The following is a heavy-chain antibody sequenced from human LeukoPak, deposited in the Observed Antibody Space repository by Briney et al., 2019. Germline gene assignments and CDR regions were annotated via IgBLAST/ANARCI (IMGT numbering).Heavy chain of an antibody. Sequence: PTGGSLRLSCAASGFTFSSYWMSWVRQAPGKGLEWVANIKQDGSEKYYVDSVKGRFTISRDNAKNSLYLQMNSLRAEDTAVYYCAREQPTYYYDSSGYFYYYYGMDVWGQGTTVTVSS. CDR1: GFTFSSYW. V-gene: IGHV3-7*01. CDR3: AREQPTYYYDSSGYFYYYYGMDV. D-gene: IGHD3-22*01. J-gene: IGHJ6*02. CDR2: IKQDGSEK.